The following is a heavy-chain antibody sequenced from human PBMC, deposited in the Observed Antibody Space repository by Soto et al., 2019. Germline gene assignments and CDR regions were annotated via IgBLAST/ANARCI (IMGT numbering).Heavy chain of an antibody. V-gene: IGHV4-31*03. D-gene: IGHD3-16*01. CDR1: GGSISSGGYY. CDR3: ARGAAYYHYGMDV. CDR2: IYYRGST. J-gene: IGHJ6*02. Sequence: SETLSLTCSVSGGSISSGGYYWSWIRQHPGKGLAWIGYIYYRGSTYYTPSLKRCVTISVDTSKNQFSLKLSSVTAAETAVYYWARGAAYYHYGMDVWGQGTTVTVSS.